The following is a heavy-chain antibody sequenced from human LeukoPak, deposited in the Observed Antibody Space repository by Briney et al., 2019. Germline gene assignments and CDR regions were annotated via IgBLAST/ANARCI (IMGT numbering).Heavy chain of an antibody. CDR2: INAGNGNT. Sequence: ASVKVSCKASGYTFTSYAMHWVRQAPGQRLEWMGWINAGNGNTKYSQKFQGRVTITRDTSASTAYMELSSLRSDDTAVYYCARDLPHYYYDNSGLHVFDVWGQGTMVTVSS. J-gene: IGHJ3*01. V-gene: IGHV1-3*01. CDR3: ARDLPHYYYDNSGLHVFDV. CDR1: GYTFTSYA. D-gene: IGHD3-22*01.